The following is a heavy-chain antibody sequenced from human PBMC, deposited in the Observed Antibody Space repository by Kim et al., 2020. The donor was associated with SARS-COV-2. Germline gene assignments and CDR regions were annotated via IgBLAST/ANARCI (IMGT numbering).Heavy chain of an antibody. V-gene: IGHV3-9*01. D-gene: IGHD1-26*01. CDR1: GFTFDEYA. Sequence: GGSLRLSCAASGFTFDEYAMHWVRQVPGKGLEWVSGVAYRSGTIGYADSVRGRFAISRDNAKNSLYLQMNSLRPEDTALYYCAKDMGTVGATGFDSWGQGTLVTVSS. CDR3: AKDMGTVGATGFDS. J-gene: IGHJ4*02. CDR2: VAYRSGTI.